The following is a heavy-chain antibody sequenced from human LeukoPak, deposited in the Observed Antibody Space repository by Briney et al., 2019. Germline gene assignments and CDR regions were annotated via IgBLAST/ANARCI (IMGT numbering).Heavy chain of an antibody. CDR3: ARDLLVATISDYYYYGMDV. CDR1: GFTFDDYA. CDR2: ISGGGGRT. J-gene: IGHJ6*02. D-gene: IGHD5-12*01. V-gene: IGHV3-23*01. Sequence: QPGRSLRLSCAASGFTFDDYAMSWVRQAPGKGLEWVSAISGGGGRTWYADSVKGRFTISRDNSKNTLYLQMNSLRAEDTAVYYCARDLLVATISDYYYYGMDVWGQGTTVTVSS.